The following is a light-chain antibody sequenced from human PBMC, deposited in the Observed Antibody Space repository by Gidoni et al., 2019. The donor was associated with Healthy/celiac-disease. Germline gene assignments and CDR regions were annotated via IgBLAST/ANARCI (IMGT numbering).Light chain of an antibody. Sequence: EIVLTQPPATLSVSPGERATLSCRASPSVSSNLAWYQQKPGQAPRLLIYGASTRATGIPARFSGSGSGTEFTLTISSLQSEDFAVYYCQQYNNWTPWTFGQGTKVEIK. CDR2: GAS. J-gene: IGKJ1*01. CDR1: PSVSSN. CDR3: QQYNNWTPWT. V-gene: IGKV3-15*01.